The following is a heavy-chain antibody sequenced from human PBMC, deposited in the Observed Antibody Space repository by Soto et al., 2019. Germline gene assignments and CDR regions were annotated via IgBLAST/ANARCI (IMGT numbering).Heavy chain of an antibody. Sequence: PSETLSLTCTVSGGSISSYYWSWIRQPPGKGLEWIGYIYYSGSTNYNPSLKSRVTISVDTSKNQFSLKLSSVTAADTAVYYCARDLLGSGWWRVGAFDIWGQGTMVTVSS. CDR3: ARDLLGSGWWRVGAFDI. CDR2: IYYSGST. V-gene: IGHV4-59*01. J-gene: IGHJ3*02. CDR1: GGSISSYY. D-gene: IGHD6-19*01.